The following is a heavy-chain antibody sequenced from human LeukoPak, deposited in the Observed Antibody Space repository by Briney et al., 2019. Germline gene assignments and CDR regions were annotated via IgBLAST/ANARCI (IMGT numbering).Heavy chain of an antibody. Sequence: SETLSLTCSVSADSITMYYWTWLRQPPGKGLEWIGYVDHTGSTYFNPSLNGRVIISRDTTNNLFSLRLRSVTAADTAVYFCARGRVSSSTWYSTYYYYFYMDVWGKGTTVTVSS. CDR3: ARGRVSSSTWYSTYYYYFYMDV. CDR2: VDHTGST. J-gene: IGHJ6*03. CDR1: ADSITMYY. D-gene: IGHD1-1*01. V-gene: IGHV4-59*01.